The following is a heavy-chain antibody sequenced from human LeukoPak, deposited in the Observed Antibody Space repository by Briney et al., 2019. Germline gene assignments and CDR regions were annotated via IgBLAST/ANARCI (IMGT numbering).Heavy chain of an antibody. CDR1: GFTFTYYG. V-gene: IGHV3-33*01. J-gene: IGHJ4*02. CDR2: IWEVGSKT. CDR3: ARDQYPLGGVSLTFDY. Sequence: GGSLRLSRAPSGFTFTYYGMHWVRQAPGKGLEWVADIWEVGSKTDYADSVKGRFTMSRDNSKKTVYLQMNSLRAEDTAVYCCARDQYPLGGVSLTFDYWGQGTLVTVSS. D-gene: IGHD3-16*01.